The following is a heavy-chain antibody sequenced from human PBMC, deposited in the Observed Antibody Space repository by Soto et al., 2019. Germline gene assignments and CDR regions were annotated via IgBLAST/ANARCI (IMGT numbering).Heavy chain of an antibody. CDR3: AKSRDAYNFYFYYGMDV. J-gene: IGHJ6*02. D-gene: IGHD2-2*01. CDR2: ILYDGSNK. V-gene: IGHV3-30*18. Sequence: GGSLRLSCAASGFTFTRYSMNWVRQAPGKGLEWVALILYDGSNKYYADSVKGRFTISRDNSKNTLYLQVSSLRAEDTAVYYCAKSRDAYNFYFYYGMDVWGQGTTVTVSS. CDR1: GFTFTRYS.